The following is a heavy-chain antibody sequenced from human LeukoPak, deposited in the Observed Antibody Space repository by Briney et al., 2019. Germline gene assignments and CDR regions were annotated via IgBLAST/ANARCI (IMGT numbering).Heavy chain of an antibody. CDR3: AILGVIAAAGTDY. CDR1: GFTVSSNY. J-gene: IGHJ4*02. Sequence: GGSLRHSCAASGFTVSSNYISWVRQAPGKGLEWVAFIRYDGSSKYYADSVKGRFTISRDNSKNTLYLQMNSLRAEDTAVYYCAILGVIAAAGTDYWGQGTLVTVSS. CDR2: IRYDGSSK. V-gene: IGHV3-30*02. D-gene: IGHD6-13*01.